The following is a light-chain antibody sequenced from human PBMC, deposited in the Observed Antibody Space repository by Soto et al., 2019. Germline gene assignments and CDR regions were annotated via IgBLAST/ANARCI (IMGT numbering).Light chain of an antibody. V-gene: IGLV2-23*02. Sequence: QSALTQPASVSGSPGQSITISCTGTSSDVGSDNLVSWYQPHPGQAPKLMIYEVSKRPLGVSARFSASKSGNTASLTISGLQAEDEADYYSCSYGGSRAVFGGGTQLTVL. CDR1: SSDVGSDNL. J-gene: IGLJ7*01. CDR3: CSYGGSRAV. CDR2: EVS.